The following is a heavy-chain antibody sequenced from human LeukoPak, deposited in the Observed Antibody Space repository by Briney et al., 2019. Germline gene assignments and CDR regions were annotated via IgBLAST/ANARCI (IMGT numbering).Heavy chain of an antibody. CDR1: GGTFSSYA. D-gene: IGHD5-18*01. Sequence: SVKVSCKASGGTFSSYAFTWARQAPGQGLEWMGGIIPIFGTANYAQKFQGRVTITADESTSTAYMELSSLRSEETAVYYCARVHDLVNTAMVMVGNWFDPWGQGTLVTVSS. J-gene: IGHJ5*02. V-gene: IGHV1-69*13. CDR2: IIPIFGTA. CDR3: ARVHDLVNTAMVMVGNWFDP.